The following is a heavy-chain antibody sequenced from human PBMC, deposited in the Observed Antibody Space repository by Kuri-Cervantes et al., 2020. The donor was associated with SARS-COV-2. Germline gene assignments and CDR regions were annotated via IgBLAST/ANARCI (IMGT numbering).Heavy chain of an antibody. Sequence: GESLKISCVVSGFDFGNYGMHWVRQAPGKGLEWVAVISYDGSNKYYADSVKGRFTISRDNSKNTLYLQMNSLRAEDTAVYYCARGVAELRYYGMDVWGQGTTVTVSS. J-gene: IGHJ6*02. CDR1: GFDFGNYG. V-gene: IGHV3-30*03. D-gene: IGHD1-7*01. CDR2: ISYDGSNK. CDR3: ARGVAELRYYGMDV.